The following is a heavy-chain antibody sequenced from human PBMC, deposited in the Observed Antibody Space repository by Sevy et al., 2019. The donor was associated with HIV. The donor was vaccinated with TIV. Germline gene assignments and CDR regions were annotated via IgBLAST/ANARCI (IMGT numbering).Heavy chain of an antibody. CDR3: SGEESGDRSAYYYFFFCMDA. V-gene: IGHV1-2*05. D-gene: IGHD3-22*01. CDR2: IHPKRGVT. Sequence: ASVKVSCKASGYTFTAYYIHWVRQAPGQGLEWMGRIHPKRGVTNYAQKFQGRVTMTRDTSMSTAYMELTRLTSDDTGGYYLSGEESGDRSAYYYFFFCMDALGQGTTVTVSS. J-gene: IGHJ6*02. CDR1: GYTFTAYY.